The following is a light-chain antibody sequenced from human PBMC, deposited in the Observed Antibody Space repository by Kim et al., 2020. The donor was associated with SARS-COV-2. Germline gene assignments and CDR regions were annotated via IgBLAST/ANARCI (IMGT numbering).Light chain of an antibody. CDR1: SIDVGRYNY. CDR2: DVN. CDR3: SSYTSSSTLVV. V-gene: IGLV2-14*03. J-gene: IGLJ2*01. Sequence: QSITISCTGTSIDVGRYNYVSWYQQHPGKAPKLMIYDVNNRPSGVSNRFSGSKSGNTASLTISGLQAEDEADYYCSSYTSSSTLVVFGGGTQLTVL.